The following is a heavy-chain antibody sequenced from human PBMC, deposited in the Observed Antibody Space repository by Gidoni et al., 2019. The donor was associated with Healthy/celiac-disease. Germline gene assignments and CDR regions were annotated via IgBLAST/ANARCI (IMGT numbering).Heavy chain of an antibody. V-gene: IGHV1-46*01. Sequence: QVQLVQSGAEVKKPGASVKVFCKASGYPVTSYYMHWVRQAPGQGRGWMGIINPSGGSTSYAQKFQGRVTMTRDTSTSTVYMELSSLRSEDTAVYYCARDGDGVDYWGQGTLVTVSS. J-gene: IGHJ4*02. CDR1: GYPVTSYY. D-gene: IGHD7-27*01. CDR2: INPSGGST. CDR3: ARDGDGVDY.